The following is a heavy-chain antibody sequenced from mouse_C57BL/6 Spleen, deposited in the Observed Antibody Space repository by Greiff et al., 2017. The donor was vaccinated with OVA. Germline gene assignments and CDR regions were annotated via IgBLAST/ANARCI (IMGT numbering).Heavy chain of an antibody. CDR3: ARHGGSSLFAY. V-gene: IGHV1-64*01. CDR2: IHPNSGST. D-gene: IGHD1-1*01. Sequence: VKLLQPGAELVKPGASVKLSCKASGYTFTSYWMHWVKQRPGHGLEWIGMIHPNSGSTNYNEKFKSKATLTVDTSSSTAYMQLSSLTSEDSAVYYCARHGGSSLFAYWGQGTLVTVSA. CDR1: GYTFTSYW. J-gene: IGHJ3*01.